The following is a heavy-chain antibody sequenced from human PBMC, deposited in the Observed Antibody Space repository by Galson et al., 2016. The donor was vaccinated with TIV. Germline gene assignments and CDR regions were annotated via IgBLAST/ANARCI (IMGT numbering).Heavy chain of an antibody. CDR1: GFTFSSYA. D-gene: IGHD3-22*01. J-gene: IGHJ6*02. V-gene: IGHV3-23*01. Sequence: SLRLSCAASGFTFSSYAMTWVCQAPGKGLEWISSISGSGDSTYYADSVKGRFTISRDNSKNTLFLQMNNLRVEDTAVYFCAKVPSSGFYYYYAFDVWGQGTTVTVSS. CDR2: ISGSGDST. CDR3: AKVPSSGFYYYYAFDV.